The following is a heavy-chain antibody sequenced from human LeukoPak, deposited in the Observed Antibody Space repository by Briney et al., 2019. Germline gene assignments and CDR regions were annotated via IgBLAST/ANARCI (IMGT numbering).Heavy chain of an antibody. CDR1: GFTFSSYA. V-gene: IGHV3-23*01. CDR2: IGGSGDNT. Sequence: PGGSLSLSCAASGFTFSSYAMSWVRQAPGKGLEWVSSIGGSGDNTFYADSVKDRFTISRDNSKNTLFLQMNSLRAEDTAVYYCAKGRGTTVTSAANYWGQGTLVTVSS. CDR3: AKGRGTTVTSAANY. D-gene: IGHD4-17*01. J-gene: IGHJ4*02.